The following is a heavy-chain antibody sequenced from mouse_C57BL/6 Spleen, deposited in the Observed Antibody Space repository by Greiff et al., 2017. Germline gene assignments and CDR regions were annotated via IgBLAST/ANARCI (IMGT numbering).Heavy chain of an antibody. J-gene: IGHJ2*01. CDR2: IDPNSGGT. V-gene: IGHV1-72*01. Sequence: QQSCKASGYTFTSYWMHWVKQRPGRGLEWIGRIDPNSGGTKYNEKFKSKATLTVDKPSSTAYMQLSSLTSEDSAVYYCARSSPNFDYWGQGTTLTVSS. CDR3: ARSSPNFDY. CDR1: GYTFTSYW.